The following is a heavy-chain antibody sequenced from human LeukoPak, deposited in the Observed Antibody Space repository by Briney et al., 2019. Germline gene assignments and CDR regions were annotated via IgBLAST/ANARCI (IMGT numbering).Heavy chain of an antibody. J-gene: IGHJ6*02. CDR2: ISGSGGST. V-gene: IGHV3-23*01. D-gene: IGHD6-19*01. CDR3: AKSRRTGSEGSGWPLYYYYGMDV. CDR1: GFTFSSYA. Sequence: GGSLRLSCAASGFTFSSYAMSWVRQAPGKGLEWVSAISGSGGSTYYADSVKGRFTISRDNSKNTLYLQMNSLRAEDTAVYYCAKSRRTGSEGSGWPLYYYYGMDVWGQGTTVTVSS.